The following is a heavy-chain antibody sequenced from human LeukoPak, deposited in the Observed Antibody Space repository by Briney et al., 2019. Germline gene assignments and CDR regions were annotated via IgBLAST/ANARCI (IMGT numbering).Heavy chain of an antibody. CDR2: ISSSSSYI. Sequence: PGGSLRLSCAASGFTFSDYYMSWIRQAPGKGLEWVSSISSSSSYIYYADSVKGRFTISRDNAKNSLYLQMNSLRAEDTAVYHCARDRLLEDRDYSYYYYMDVWGKGTTVTVSS. CDR3: ARDRLLEDRDYSYYYYMDV. D-gene: IGHD1-1*01. J-gene: IGHJ6*03. CDR1: GFTFSDYY. V-gene: IGHV3-11*06.